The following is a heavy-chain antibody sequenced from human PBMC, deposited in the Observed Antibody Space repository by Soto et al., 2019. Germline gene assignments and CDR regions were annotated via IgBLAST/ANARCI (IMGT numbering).Heavy chain of an antibody. CDR3: ARGSHQLLILN. D-gene: IGHD2-2*01. CDR1: GFTFSSYG. V-gene: IGHV3-33*01. Sequence: ESGGGVVQPGRSLRLSCAASGFTFSSYGMHWVRQAPGKGLEWVAVIWYDGSNKYYADSVKGRFTISRDNSKNTLYLQMNSLRAEDTAVYYCARGSHQLLILNWGQGTLVTVSS. CDR2: IWYDGSNK. J-gene: IGHJ4*02.